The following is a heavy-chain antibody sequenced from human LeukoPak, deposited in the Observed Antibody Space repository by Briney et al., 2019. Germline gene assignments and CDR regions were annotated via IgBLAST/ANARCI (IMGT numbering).Heavy chain of an antibody. CDR3: ARNGDYAYYFDY. D-gene: IGHD4-17*01. J-gene: IGHJ4*02. Sequence: ASVKVSCKASGYTFTGYYMHWVRQAPGQGLEWMGWINPNSGGTNYAQKFQGRVTMTRGTSISTAYMELSRLRSDDTAVYYCARNGDYAYYFDYWGQGTLVTVSS. V-gene: IGHV1-2*02. CDR2: INPNSGGT. CDR1: GYTFTGYY.